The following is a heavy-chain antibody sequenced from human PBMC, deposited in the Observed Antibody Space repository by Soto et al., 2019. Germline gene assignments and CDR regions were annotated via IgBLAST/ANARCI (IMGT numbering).Heavy chain of an antibody. J-gene: IGHJ4*02. Sequence: GGSLRLSCAASGFTFSSYSMNWVRQAPGKGLEWVSYISSSSSTIYYADSVKGRFTISRDNAKNSLYLQMNSLRAEDTAVYYCARDSKIGYFDWLSLFDYWGQGTLVTVSS. CDR1: GFTFSSYS. V-gene: IGHV3-48*01. D-gene: IGHD3-9*01. CDR3: ARDSKIGYFDWLSLFDY. CDR2: ISSSSSTI.